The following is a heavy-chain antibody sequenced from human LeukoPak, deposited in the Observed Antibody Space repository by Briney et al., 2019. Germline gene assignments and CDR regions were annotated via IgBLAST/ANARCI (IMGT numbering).Heavy chain of an antibody. CDR1: GYSINSGYH. CDR3: ARPYSSSLYGAFDI. J-gene: IGHJ3*02. V-gene: IGHV4-38-2*02. D-gene: IGHD6-13*01. CDR2: IFHTGST. Sequence: SETLSLTCTVSGYSINSGYHWGWIRQPPGKGLQWVGSIFHTGSTHYNPSLKSRVTISVDTSKNRFSLKLTSVSAADTAIYYCARPYSSSLYGAFDIWGPGTMATISS.